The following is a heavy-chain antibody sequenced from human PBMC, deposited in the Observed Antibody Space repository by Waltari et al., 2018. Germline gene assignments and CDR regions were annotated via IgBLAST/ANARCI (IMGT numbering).Heavy chain of an antibody. D-gene: IGHD2-2*01. J-gene: IGHJ6*02. CDR1: GHTFSDLL. Sequence: QVQLVQSGAEVKTAGASVTVSCRASGHTFSDLLIHWVRQAPGQRLEWMGWINAGKGNTKYSPKFQGRVNRYRDRAARTAYMELISLQSEDTAVYFCARDRVPHFYDSNDRGGMDVWGQGATVTITS. V-gene: IGHV1-3*01. CDR2: INAGKGNT. CDR3: ARDRVPHFYDSNDRGGMDV.